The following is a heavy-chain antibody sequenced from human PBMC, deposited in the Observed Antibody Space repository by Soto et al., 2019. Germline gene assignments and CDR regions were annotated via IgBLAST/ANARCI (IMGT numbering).Heavy chain of an antibody. CDR2: IYYSGST. D-gene: IGHD7-27*01. CDR3: ARRFSGALRAFDI. CDR1: GGSISSSSYY. Sequence: PSETLSLTCTVSGGSISSSSYYWGWIRQPPGKGLEWIGSIYYSGSTYYNPSLKSRVTISVDTSKNQFSLKLSSVTAADTAVYYCARRFSGALRAFDIWGQGTMVTVSS. J-gene: IGHJ3*02. V-gene: IGHV4-39*01.